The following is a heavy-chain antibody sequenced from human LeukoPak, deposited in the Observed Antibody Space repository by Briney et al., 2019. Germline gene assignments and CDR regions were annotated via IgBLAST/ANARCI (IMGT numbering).Heavy chain of an antibody. J-gene: IGHJ4*02. Sequence: SETLSPTCAVYGESLNSYYWSWVRQPPGEGLEWIGEIYESGTTEYNPSLKSRVTISMVPSKQQFSLSLSSVTAADTAVYYCARGAWATRLGSWGLGTPVIVSS. CDR1: GESLNSYY. V-gene: IGHV4-34*01. CDR3: ARGAWATRLGS. CDR2: IYESGTT. D-gene: IGHD2-15*01.